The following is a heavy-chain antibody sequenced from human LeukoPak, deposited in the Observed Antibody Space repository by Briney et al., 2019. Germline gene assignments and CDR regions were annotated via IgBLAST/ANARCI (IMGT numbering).Heavy chain of an antibody. D-gene: IGHD6-13*01. J-gene: IGHJ6*02. CDR1: GYTFTSYG. CDR2: ISAYNGNT. CDR3: ARDSDPGIAAAGAYGMDV. Sequence: APVKVSCKASGYTFTSYGISWVRQAPGQGLEWMGWISAYNGNTNYAQKLQGRVTMTTDTSTSTAYMELRSLRSDDTAVYYCARDSDPGIAAAGAYGMDVWGQGTTATVSS. V-gene: IGHV1-18*01.